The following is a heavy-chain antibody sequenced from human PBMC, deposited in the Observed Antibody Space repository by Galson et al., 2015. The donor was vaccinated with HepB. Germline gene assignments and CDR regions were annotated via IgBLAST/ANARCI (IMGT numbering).Heavy chain of an antibody. Sequence: SVKVSCKASGGTFSSYTISWVRQAPGQGLEWMGRIIPILGIANYAQKFQGRVTMTRDTSTSTVYMELSSLRSEDTAVYYCARDLGHYYGSGKDYYYGMDVWGQGTTVTVSS. CDR3: ARDLGHYYGSGKDYYYGMDV. CDR1: GGTFSSYT. CDR2: IIPILGIA. D-gene: IGHD3-10*01. V-gene: IGHV1-69*04. J-gene: IGHJ6*02.